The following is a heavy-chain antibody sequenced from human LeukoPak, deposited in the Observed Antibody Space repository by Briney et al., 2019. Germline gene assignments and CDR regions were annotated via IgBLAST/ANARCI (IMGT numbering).Heavy chain of an antibody. D-gene: IGHD6-25*01. Sequence: SQTLSLTCTVSGGSISSGGYYWSWIRQHPGKGLEWIGYIYYSGSTYYNPSLKSRVTISVDTSKNQFSLKLSYVTAADTAVDYXXXXXXRLYWYFDLWGRGTLVTVSS. J-gene: IGHJ2*01. CDR2: IYYSGST. V-gene: IGHV4-31*03. CDR3: XXXXXRLYWYFDL. CDR1: GGSISSGGYY.